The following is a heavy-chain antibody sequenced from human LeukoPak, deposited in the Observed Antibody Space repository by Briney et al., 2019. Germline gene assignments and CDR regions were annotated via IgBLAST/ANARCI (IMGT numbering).Heavy chain of an antibody. J-gene: IGHJ5*02. CDR3: AREYGFGSGSYYP. Sequence: PGGSLRLSCAASGFSVSSNYMSWVRQAPGKGLEWVSLIYSGGSTYYADSVKGRFTISRDNSKNTLFLQMNSLRAEDTAVYYCAREYGFGSGSYYPWGQGTLVTVSS. CDR2: IYSGGST. CDR1: GFSVSSNY. V-gene: IGHV3-66*01. D-gene: IGHD3-10*01.